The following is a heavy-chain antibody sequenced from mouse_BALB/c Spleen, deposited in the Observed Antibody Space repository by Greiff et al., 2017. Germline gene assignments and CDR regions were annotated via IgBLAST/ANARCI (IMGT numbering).Heavy chain of an antibody. Sequence: QVQLQQSGAELVMPGASVKMSCKASGYTFTDYWMHWVKQRPGQGLEWIGAIDTSDSYTSYNQKFKGKATLTVDESSSTAYMQLSSLTSEDSAVYYCARAYYRYDVAWFAYWGQGTLVTVSA. J-gene: IGHJ3*01. V-gene: IGHV1-69*01. CDR3: ARAYYRYDVAWFAY. CDR1: GYTFTDYW. D-gene: IGHD2-14*01. CDR2: IDTSDSYT.